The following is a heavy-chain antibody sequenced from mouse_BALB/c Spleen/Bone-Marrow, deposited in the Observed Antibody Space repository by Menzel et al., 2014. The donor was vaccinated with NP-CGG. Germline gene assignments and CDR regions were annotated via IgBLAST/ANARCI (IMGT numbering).Heavy chain of an antibody. CDR2: ISGYYGDA. CDR1: GYTFTDHA. Sequence: VHLVESGAKLVRPGVSVKISCEGSGYTFTDHAIHWVKRSHAKSLEWIGVISGYYGDAIYNQKFKGKATVTVDKSSSTAYMELARLTSEDSAIYYCARSGKVRNAMDYWGQGTSVTVSS. D-gene: IGHD2-14*01. CDR3: ARSGKVRNAMDY. J-gene: IGHJ4*01. V-gene: IGHV1S137*01.